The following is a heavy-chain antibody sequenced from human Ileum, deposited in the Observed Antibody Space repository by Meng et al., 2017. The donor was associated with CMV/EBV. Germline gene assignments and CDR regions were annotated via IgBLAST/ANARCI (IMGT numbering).Heavy chain of an antibody. CDR1: GFTFNASP. J-gene: IGHJ4*02. CDR2: ISSNEDIT. Sequence: GESLKISCAASGFTFNASPMHWVRQAPGKGLEYVSAISSNEDITYYADSVKGRFTISRDNSKNTLYLQMGSLRAEDMAVYYCARIWSGGPTVEDYWGQGTLVTVSS. CDR3: ARIWSGGPTVEDY. V-gene: IGHV3-64*02. D-gene: IGHD4-11*01.